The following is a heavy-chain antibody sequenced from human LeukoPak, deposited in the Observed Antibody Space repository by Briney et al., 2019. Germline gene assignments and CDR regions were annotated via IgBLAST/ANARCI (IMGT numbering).Heavy chain of an antibody. J-gene: IGHJ3*02. CDR3: ARGFGELFHDAFDI. CDR1: GFTFSSYS. V-gene: IGHV3-21*01. D-gene: IGHD3-10*01. CDR2: ISSSSSYI. Sequence: PGGSLRLSCAASGFTFSSYSMNWVRQAPGKGLEWVPSISSSSSYIYYADSVKGRFTISRDNAKNSLYLQMNSLRAEDTAVYYCARGFGELFHDAFDIWGQGTMVTVSS.